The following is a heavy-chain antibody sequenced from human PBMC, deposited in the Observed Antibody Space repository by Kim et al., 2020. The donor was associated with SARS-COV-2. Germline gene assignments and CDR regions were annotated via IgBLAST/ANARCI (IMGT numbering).Heavy chain of an antibody. CDR3: AKTWILVTEPDY. Sequence: GGSLRLSCAASVFIFSNYAMSWVRQAPGKGLEWVSAISSSGGRSYYADTVKGRFTISRDNSKNTLYLQMNSLRADDTAMYYCAKTWILVTEPDYWGQGTLVTVSS. CDR1: VFIFSNYA. V-gene: IGHV3-23*01. D-gene: IGHD2-8*02. CDR2: ISSSGGRS. J-gene: IGHJ4*02.